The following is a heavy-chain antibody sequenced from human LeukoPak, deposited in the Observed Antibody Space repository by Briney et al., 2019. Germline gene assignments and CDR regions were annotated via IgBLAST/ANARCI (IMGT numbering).Heavy chain of an antibody. J-gene: IGHJ4*02. CDR1: GYTFSTFY. V-gene: IGHV1-46*01. Sequence: ASVKVSCKASGYTFSTFYMHWVRQAPGQGLEWMGLINPSGGRTSYTQKFQDRVTVTRDTSTNTVYLELSSLRYEDTAVYYCARGCCEGSIEVAGLDYWGQGTLVFVSS. CDR2: INPSGGRT. CDR3: ARGCCEGSIEVAGLDY. D-gene: IGHD6-19*01.